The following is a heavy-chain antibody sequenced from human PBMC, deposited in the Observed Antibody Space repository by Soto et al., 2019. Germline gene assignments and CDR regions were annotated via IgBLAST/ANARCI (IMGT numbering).Heavy chain of an antibody. CDR3: ARDGCPPDRDYYYYGMDV. Sequence: QVQLVQSGAEVKKPGSSVKVSCKASAGTFSSYAISWVRQAPGQGLEWMGGIIPIFGTANYAQKFQGRVTITADESTSTAYMELSSLRSEDTVVYYCARDGCPPDRDYYYYGMDVWGQGTTVTVSS. V-gene: IGHV1-69*12. D-gene: IGHD2-8*01. J-gene: IGHJ6*02. CDR2: IIPIFGTA. CDR1: AGTFSSYA.